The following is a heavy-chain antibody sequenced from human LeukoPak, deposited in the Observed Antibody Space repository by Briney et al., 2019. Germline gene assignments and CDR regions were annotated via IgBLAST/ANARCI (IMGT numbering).Heavy chain of an antibody. J-gene: IGHJ3*02. V-gene: IGHV4-59*01. CDR3: AREEYSSSWSYAFDI. D-gene: IGHD6-13*01. Sequence: PSETLSLTCTVSGGSISSYYWSWIRQPPGKGLEWVGYIYYSGSTNYNHSLKSRGTISVDTSKNQFSLKLRSVTAADTAVYYCAREEYSSSWSYAFDIWGQGTMVTVSS. CDR2: IYYSGST. CDR1: GGSISSYY.